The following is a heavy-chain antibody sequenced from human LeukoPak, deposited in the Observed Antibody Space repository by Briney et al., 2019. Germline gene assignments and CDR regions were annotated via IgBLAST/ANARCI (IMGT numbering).Heavy chain of an antibody. CDR2: IHYSGST. D-gene: IGHD1-26*01. V-gene: IGHV4-59*01. CDR1: GGSISTYY. Sequence: PSETLSLTCTVSGGSISTYYWSWIRQPPGKGLEWIGYIHYSGSTNHNPSLKSRVTISVDTSKNQFSLRLSSVTTADTAVHYCASGGNYYGLFDYWGQGTLVTVSS. J-gene: IGHJ4*02. CDR3: ASGGNYYGLFDY.